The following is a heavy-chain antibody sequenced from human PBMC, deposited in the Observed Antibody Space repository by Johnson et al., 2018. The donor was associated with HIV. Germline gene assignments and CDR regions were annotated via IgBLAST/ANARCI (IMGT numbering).Heavy chain of an antibody. Sequence: VQLVESGGGLVQPGGSLRLSCAASGFTFSNSWMSWVRQAPGKGLEWVANIKQDGSEKYYVDSVKGRSIISRDNAKNLLYLQMNSLRAEDTAVYYCARPIARVASDIWGQGTMVTVSS. J-gene: IGHJ3*02. D-gene: IGHD2-15*01. CDR1: GFTFSNSW. CDR3: ARPIARVASDI. V-gene: IGHV3-7*03. CDR2: IKQDGSEK.